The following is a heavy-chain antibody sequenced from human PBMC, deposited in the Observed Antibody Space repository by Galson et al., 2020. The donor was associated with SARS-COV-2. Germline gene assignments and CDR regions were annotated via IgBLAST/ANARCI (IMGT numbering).Heavy chain of an antibody. Sequence: EWVSAISGSGGSTYYADSVKGRFTISRDNSKNTLYLQMNSLRAEDTAVYYCAKDPVGATYDAFDIWGQGTMVTVSS. V-gene: IGHV3-23*01. J-gene: IGHJ3*02. CDR2: ISGSGGST. CDR3: AKDPVGATYDAFDI. D-gene: IGHD1-26*01.